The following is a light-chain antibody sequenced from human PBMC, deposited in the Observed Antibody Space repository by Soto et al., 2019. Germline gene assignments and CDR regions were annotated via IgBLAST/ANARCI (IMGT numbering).Light chain of an antibody. CDR3: QQSYSTAWT. Sequence: DIQMTQSPSSLSASVGDRVTITCRPSQSISSYLNWYQQKPGKAPKLLIYAASSLQSGVPSRFSGSGSGTDFTLTISSLQPEDFATYYGQQSYSTAWTFGQGTKVEIK. CDR1: QSISSY. V-gene: IGKV1-39*01. CDR2: AAS. J-gene: IGKJ1*01.